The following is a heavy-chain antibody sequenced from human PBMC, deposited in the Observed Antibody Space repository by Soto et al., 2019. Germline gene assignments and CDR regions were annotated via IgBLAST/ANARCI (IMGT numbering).Heavy chain of an antibody. J-gene: IGHJ6*02. CDR1: GYSFTSYW. CDR3: VRDSYYYYYGMDV. D-gene: IGHD2-21*01. V-gene: IGHV5-51*01. Sequence: GESLKIACKGSGYSFTSYWIGWVRQMPGKGLEWMGIIYPGDSDTRYSPSFQGQVTISADKSISTAYLQWSSLKASDTAMYYCVRDSYYYYYGMDVWGQGTPVTVSS. CDR2: IYPGDSDT.